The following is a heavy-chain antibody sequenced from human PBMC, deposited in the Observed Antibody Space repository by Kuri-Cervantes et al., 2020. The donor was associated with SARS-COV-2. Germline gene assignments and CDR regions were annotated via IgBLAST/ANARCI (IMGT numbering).Heavy chain of an antibody. Sequence: SVKLSCKASGFTFTSSAVQWVRQARGQRLEWIGWIVVGSGNTNYAQKLQGRVTMTTDTSTSTAYMELRSLRSDDTAVYYCARDRGSSGWSWVYYYYGMDVWGQGTTVTVSS. V-gene: IGHV1-58*01. CDR3: ARDRGSSGWSWVYYYYGMDV. CDR2: IVVGSGNT. CDR1: GFTFTSSA. D-gene: IGHD6-19*01. J-gene: IGHJ6*02.